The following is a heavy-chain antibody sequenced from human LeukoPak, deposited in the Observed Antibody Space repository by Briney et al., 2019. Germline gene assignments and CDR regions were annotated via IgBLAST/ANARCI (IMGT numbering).Heavy chain of an antibody. V-gene: IGHV3-33*05. Sequence: PGGSLRLSCAASGFTFSSYGMHWVRQAPGKGLEWVAFISYDGSNKNYADSVRGRFTISRDNAKNSLYLQMNSLRAEDTAVYYCARDHHRRLYDSQARDTFDIWGQGTMVTVSS. J-gene: IGHJ3*02. CDR1: GFTFSSYG. CDR2: ISYDGSNK. D-gene: IGHD3-22*01. CDR3: ARDHHRRLYDSQARDTFDI.